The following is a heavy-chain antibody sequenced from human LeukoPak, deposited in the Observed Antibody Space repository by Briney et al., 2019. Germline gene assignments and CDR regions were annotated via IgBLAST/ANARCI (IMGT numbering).Heavy chain of an antibody. CDR2: IYPGDSDT. V-gene: IGHV5-51*01. Sequence: GESLKISCKGSGYSFTSYWIGWVRQMPGKGLEWMGIIYPGDSDTRYSPSFQGQVTISADKSISTAYLQWSSLKASDTAMYYCARRSSGWNEYYYCGMDVWGQGTTVTVSS. D-gene: IGHD6-19*01. J-gene: IGHJ6*02. CDR3: ARRSSGWNEYYYCGMDV. CDR1: GYSFTSYW.